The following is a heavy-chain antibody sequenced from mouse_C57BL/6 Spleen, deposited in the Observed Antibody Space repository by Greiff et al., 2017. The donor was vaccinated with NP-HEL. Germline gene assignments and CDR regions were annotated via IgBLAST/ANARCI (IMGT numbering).Heavy chain of an antibody. D-gene: IGHD1-1*01. Sequence: VQLQQPGAELVKPGASVKMSCKASGYTFTSYWITWVKQRPGQGLEWIGDIYPGSGSTNYNEKFKSKATLTVDTSSSTAYMQLRSLTSEDSAVYYCARRRTVVPMDYWGQGTSVTVSS. CDR3: ARRRTVVPMDY. V-gene: IGHV1-55*01. J-gene: IGHJ4*01. CDR1: GYTFTSYW. CDR2: IYPGSGST.